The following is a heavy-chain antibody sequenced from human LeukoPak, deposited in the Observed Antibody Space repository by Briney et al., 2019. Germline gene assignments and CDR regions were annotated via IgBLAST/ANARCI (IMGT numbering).Heavy chain of an antibody. CDR1: GNYW. D-gene: IGHD2/OR15-2a*01. Sequence: PGGSLRLSCEASGNYWMHWVRQVPGKGLVWVSHINSGGSWTSYADSVKGRFTISKDNAKNTVYLQMNSLRAEDTAVYYCVSFYETYWGRGTLVTVSS. V-gene: IGHV3-74*01. J-gene: IGHJ4*02. CDR2: INSGGSWT. CDR3: VSFYETY.